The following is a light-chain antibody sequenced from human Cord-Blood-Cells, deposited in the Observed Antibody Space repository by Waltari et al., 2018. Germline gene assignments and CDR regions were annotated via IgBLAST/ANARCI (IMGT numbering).Light chain of an antibody. J-gene: IGLJ3*02. V-gene: IGLV2-23*01. CDR2: EGS. CDR1: SSDVGSYNL. Sequence: QSALTQPASVSGSPGRSITISCTGTSSDVGSYNLFSWYQQHPGKAPKLMIYEGSKRPSGVSNRFSGSKSGNTASLTISGLQAEDEADYYCCSYAGSSTSVFGGGTKLTVL. CDR3: CSYAGSSTSV.